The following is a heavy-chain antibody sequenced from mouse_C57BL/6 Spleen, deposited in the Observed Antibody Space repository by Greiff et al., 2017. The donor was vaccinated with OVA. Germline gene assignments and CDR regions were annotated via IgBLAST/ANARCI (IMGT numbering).Heavy chain of an antibody. Sequence: QVQLQQSGPELVKPGASVKISCKASGYAFSSSWMNWVKQRPGKGLEWIGRIYPGDGDTNYNGKFKGKATLTADKSSSTAYMQLSSLTSEDSAVYCCARGDGSSPYLDYWGQGTTLTVSS. CDR1: GYAFSSSW. CDR3: ARGDGSSPYLDY. CDR2: IYPGDGDT. J-gene: IGHJ2*01. V-gene: IGHV1-82*01. D-gene: IGHD1-1*01.